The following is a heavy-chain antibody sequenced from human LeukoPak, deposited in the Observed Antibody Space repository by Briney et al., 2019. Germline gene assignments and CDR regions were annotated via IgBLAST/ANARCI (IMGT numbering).Heavy chain of an antibody. Sequence: PSETLSLTCAVYGGSFSGYYWSWIRQPPGKGLEWIGEINHSRSTNYNPSLKSRVTISVDTSKNQFSLKLSSVTAADTAVYYCARAPGILTGAHRYNWFDPWGQGTLVTVSS. CDR2: INHSRST. J-gene: IGHJ5*02. V-gene: IGHV4-34*01. D-gene: IGHD3-9*01. CDR1: GGSFSGYY. CDR3: ARAPGILTGAHRYNWFDP.